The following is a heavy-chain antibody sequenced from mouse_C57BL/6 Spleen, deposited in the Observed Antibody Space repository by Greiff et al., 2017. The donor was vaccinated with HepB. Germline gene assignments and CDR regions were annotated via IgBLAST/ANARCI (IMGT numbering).Heavy chain of an antibody. CDR1: GYAFSSSW. V-gene: IGHV1-82*01. Sequence: VQLQQSGPELVKPGASVKISCKASGYAFSSSWMNWVKQRPGKGLEWIGRIYPGDGDTNYNGKFKGKATLTADKSSSTAYMQLSSLTSEDSAIYFCARWGLYYAMDYWGQGTSVTVSS. CDR3: ARWGLYYAMDY. D-gene: IGHD3-3*01. J-gene: IGHJ4*01. CDR2: IYPGDGDT.